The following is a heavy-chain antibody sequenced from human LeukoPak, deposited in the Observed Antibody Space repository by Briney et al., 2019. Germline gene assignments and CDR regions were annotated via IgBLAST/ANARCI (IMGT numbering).Heavy chain of an antibody. V-gene: IGHV4-39*07. CDR2: IFYSGST. CDR3: ARDNLGSYGWFDP. J-gene: IGHJ5*02. Sequence: SETLSLTCTVSGGSISSSSYYWGWIRQPPGKGLEWIGSIFYSGSTYYNPSLKSRVTVSLDTSKNQSSLKLSSVTAADTAVYYCARDNLGSYGWFDPWGQGTLVTVSS. CDR1: GGSISSSSYY. D-gene: IGHD1-26*01.